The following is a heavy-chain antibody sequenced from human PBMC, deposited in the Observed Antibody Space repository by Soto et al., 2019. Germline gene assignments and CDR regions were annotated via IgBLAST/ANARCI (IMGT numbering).Heavy chain of an antibody. V-gene: IGHV1-69*06. CDR3: ARDSLNRELLRWVEAARFDY. D-gene: IGHD1-26*01. Sequence: QVQLVQSGAEVKKPGSSVKVSCKASGGTFSSYAISWVRQAPGEGLEWMGGIIPSFGTANYAQRFQGRVTITADKSTSTAYMELSSLRSEDTAVYYCARDSLNRELLRWVEAARFDYWGQGTLVTVSS. CDR2: IIPSFGTA. CDR1: GGTFSSYA. J-gene: IGHJ4*02.